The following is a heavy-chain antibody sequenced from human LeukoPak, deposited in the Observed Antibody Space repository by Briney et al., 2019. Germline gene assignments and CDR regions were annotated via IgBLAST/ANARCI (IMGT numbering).Heavy chain of an antibody. V-gene: IGHV1-69*05. J-gene: IGHJ1*01. Sequence: SVKVSCKASGGTFSSYAIGWVRQAPGQGLEWMGRIIPIFGTANYAQKFQGRVTITTDESTSTAYMELSSLRSEDTAVYYCARGPISFGDPIFQHWGQGTLVTVSS. D-gene: IGHD2-21*02. CDR3: ARGPISFGDPIFQH. CDR2: IIPIFGTA. CDR1: GGTFSSYA.